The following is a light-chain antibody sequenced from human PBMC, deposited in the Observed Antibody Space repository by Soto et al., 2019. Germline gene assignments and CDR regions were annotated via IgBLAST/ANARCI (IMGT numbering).Light chain of an antibody. CDR2: GAS. V-gene: IGKV3-20*01. CDR1: QSVSSSY. Sequence: EIVLTQSPGTLSLSPGERATLSCRASQSVSSSYLAWYQQKPGQAPRLLIYGASSRATGIPDRFSGSGSGTDFTLTISRLAPEDFAVYYCQQYGSSPYTFGQGTKVDIK. CDR3: QQYGSSPYT. J-gene: IGKJ2*01.